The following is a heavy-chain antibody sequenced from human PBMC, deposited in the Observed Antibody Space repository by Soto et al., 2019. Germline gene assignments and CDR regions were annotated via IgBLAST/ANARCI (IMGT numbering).Heavy chain of an antibody. CDR1: GASVSSPTHY. V-gene: IGHV4-61*01. CDR3: ARTRDNNINYYYALDV. J-gene: IGHJ6*02. CDR2: VYYSGLT. D-gene: IGHD1-20*01. Sequence: SETLSLTCTVSGASVSSPTHYWNWIRQSPGKGLEWIGFVYYSGLTNYSPSLKSRVTISLDTSKAQFSLTLTSVTAADMAVYYCARTRDNNINYYYALDVWGRGTTVTVSS.